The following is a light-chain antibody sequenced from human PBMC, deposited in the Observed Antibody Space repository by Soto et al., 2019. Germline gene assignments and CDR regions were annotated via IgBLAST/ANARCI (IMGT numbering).Light chain of an antibody. Sequence: QSALTQPASVSGSPGQSITISCTGTSSDVGSYNLVSWYQQLPGQAPKLLIYEGGKRPSGVSNRFSDSNSGNTASLTISGLQAEDEADYYRCSYTGTTTYVFGTGTKLTVL. CDR1: SSDVGSYNL. CDR3: CSYTGTTTYV. V-gene: IGLV2-23*01. CDR2: EGG. J-gene: IGLJ1*01.